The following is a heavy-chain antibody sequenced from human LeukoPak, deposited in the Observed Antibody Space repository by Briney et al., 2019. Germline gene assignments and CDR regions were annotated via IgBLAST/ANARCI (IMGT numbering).Heavy chain of an antibody. J-gene: IGHJ3*02. D-gene: IGHD3-22*01. CDR2: ISYDGSNK. Sequence: GGSLRLSCAASGFTFSTYTMHWVRQAPGKGLEWVAVISYDGSNKYYADSVKGRFTISRDNSKSTLYLQMNSLRTEDTAVYYCTRAPAIRGYPDAFDIWGQGTMVTVSS. CDR3: TRAPAIRGYPDAFDI. V-gene: IGHV3-30*04. CDR1: GFTFSTYT.